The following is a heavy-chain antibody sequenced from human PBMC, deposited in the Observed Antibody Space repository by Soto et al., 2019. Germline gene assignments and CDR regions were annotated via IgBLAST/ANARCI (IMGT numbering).Heavy chain of an antibody. CDR1: GGSISSGDYY. J-gene: IGHJ4*02. CDR3: ARVGGFGATTIDY. D-gene: IGHD3-10*01. Sequence: PSETLSLTCTVSGGSISSGDYYWSWIRQPPGKGLEWIGYIYYSGSTYYNPSLKSRVTISVDTSKNQFSLKLSSVTAADTAVYYRARVGGFGATTIDYWGQGTLVTVSS. CDR2: IYYSGST. V-gene: IGHV4-30-4*01.